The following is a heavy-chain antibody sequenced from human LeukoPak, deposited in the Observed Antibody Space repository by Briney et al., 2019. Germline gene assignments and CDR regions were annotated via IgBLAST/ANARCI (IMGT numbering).Heavy chain of an antibody. CDR1: GFTFSSYG. CDR3: AKGGRAVAAYRGNWFDP. D-gene: IGHD6-19*01. V-gene: IGHV3-33*06. Sequence: PGGSLRLSCAASGFTFSSYGMHWVRQAPGKGLEWVSVIWYDGSNKYYADSVKGRFTISRDNSKNTLYLQMNSLRAEDTAVYYCAKGGRAVAAYRGNWFDPWGQGTLVTVSS. J-gene: IGHJ5*02. CDR2: IWYDGSNK.